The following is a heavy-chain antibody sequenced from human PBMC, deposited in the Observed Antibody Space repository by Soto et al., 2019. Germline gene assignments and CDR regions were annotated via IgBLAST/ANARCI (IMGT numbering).Heavy chain of an antibody. CDR2: IYYSGST. V-gene: IGHV4-59*01. J-gene: IGHJ6*03. Sequence: PSETLSLTCTVSGDSISSYYWSWIRQPPGKGLEWIGYIYYSGSTNYNPSLRIRVTISVDTSKNQFSLKLSSVTAADTAVYYCARDLRSPGAAACLSRYYCYYMDVWGKGTTVTVSS. D-gene: IGHD6-25*01. CDR3: ARDLRSPGAAACLSRYYCYYMDV. CDR1: GDSISSYY.